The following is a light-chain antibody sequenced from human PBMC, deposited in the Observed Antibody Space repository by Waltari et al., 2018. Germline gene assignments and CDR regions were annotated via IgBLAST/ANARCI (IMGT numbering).Light chain of an antibody. CDR1: QSVSSNQ. CDR2: DTS. Sequence: EIVLTQSPATLSLSPGEGATLSCRASQSVSSNQLAWYQQKPGQAPRLLIYDTSTRDTGIPDRFTGSGSGTDFTLIISRLDPEDFAVYYCHHYGTSPRPLGQGTKVEI. V-gene: IGKV3-20*01. CDR3: HHYGTSPRP. J-gene: IGKJ1*01.